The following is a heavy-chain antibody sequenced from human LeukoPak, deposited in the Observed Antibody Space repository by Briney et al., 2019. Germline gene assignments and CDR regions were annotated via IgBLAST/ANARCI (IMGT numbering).Heavy chain of an antibody. CDR3: ARVGYGSGSRPRYFDY. CDR1: GYTFTSYG. V-gene: IGHV1-18*01. J-gene: IGHJ4*02. CDR2: ISAYNGNT. Sequence: ASVKVSCKASGYTFTSYGMSWVRQAPGQGLEWMGWISAYNGNTNYAQKLQGRVTMTTDTSTSTAYMELRSLRSDDTAVYYCARVGYGSGSRPRYFDYWGQGTLVTVSS. D-gene: IGHD3-10*01.